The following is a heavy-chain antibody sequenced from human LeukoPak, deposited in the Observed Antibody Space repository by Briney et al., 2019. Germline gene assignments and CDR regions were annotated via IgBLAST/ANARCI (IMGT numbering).Heavy chain of an antibody. CDR3: AEEDGYNGNAFDI. CDR2: ISYDGSNK. J-gene: IGHJ3*02. D-gene: IGHD5-24*01. CDR1: GFTFSSYG. V-gene: IGHV3-30*18. Sequence: GGSLRLSCAASGFTFSSYGMHWVRQAPGKGLEWVAVISYDGSNKYYADSVKGRFTISRDNSKNTLYLRMNSLRAEDTAVYYCAEEDGYNGNAFDIWGQGTMVTVSS.